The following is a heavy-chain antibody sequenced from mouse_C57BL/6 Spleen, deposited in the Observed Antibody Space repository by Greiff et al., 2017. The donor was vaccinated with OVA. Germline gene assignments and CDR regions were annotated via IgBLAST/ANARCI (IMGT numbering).Heavy chain of an antibody. J-gene: IGHJ3*01. CDR3: ARDRYGNYEWFAY. CDR2: ISYDGSN. Sequence: EVKLMESGPGLVKPSQSLSLTCSVTGYSITSGYYWNWIRQFPGNKLEWMGYISYDGSNNYNPSLKNRISITRDTSKNQFFLKLNSVTTEDTATYYCARDRYGNYEWFAYWGQGTLVTVSA. V-gene: IGHV3-6*01. D-gene: IGHD2-1*01. CDR1: GYSITSGYY.